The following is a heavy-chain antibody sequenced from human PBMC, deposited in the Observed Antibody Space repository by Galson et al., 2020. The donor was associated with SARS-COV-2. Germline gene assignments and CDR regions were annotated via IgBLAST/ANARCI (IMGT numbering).Heavy chain of an antibody. CDR1: GFTFDDYA. CDR2: ISWNSGSI. Sequence: SLKISCAASGFTFDDYAMHWVRQAPGKGLEWVSGISWNSGSIGYADSVKGRFTISRDNAKNSLYLQMNSLRAEDTALYYCAKDVYDSSGYYLFDYWGQGTLVTVSS. J-gene: IGHJ4*02. V-gene: IGHV3-9*01. CDR3: AKDVYDSSGYYLFDY. D-gene: IGHD3-22*01.